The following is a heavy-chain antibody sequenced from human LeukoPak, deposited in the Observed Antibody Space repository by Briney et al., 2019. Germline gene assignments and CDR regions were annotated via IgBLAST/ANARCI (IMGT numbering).Heavy chain of an antibody. CDR3: SRDSLSSCGGDCYSGLDV. V-gene: IGHV3-74*01. J-gene: IGHJ6*02. CDR1: GFTFSNYW. Sequence: GGSLRLSCAASGFTFSNYWMHWVRQAPGEALMWVSRTKSDGSSTTYADSVKGRFTISRDNAKNTLYLQMNGLRAEDTAVYYCSRDSLSSCGGDCYSGLDVWGQGTTVTVSS. CDR2: TKSDGSST. D-gene: IGHD2-21*02.